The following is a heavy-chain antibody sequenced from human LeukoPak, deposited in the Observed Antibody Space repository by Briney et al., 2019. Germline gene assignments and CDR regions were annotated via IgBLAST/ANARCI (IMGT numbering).Heavy chain of an antibody. CDR3: ARQSGVGILTACYPYYFDY. Sequence: SETLSLTCSVSGGSISNYYWSWIRQPPGKGLEWIGYIYFIGSTNYNPSLKSRVTITVDTSKNQFSLRLTSVTAADTAVYYCARQSGVGILTACYPYYFDYWGQGTLVTVSS. J-gene: IGHJ4*02. V-gene: IGHV4-59*08. CDR2: IYFIGST. D-gene: IGHD3-9*01. CDR1: GGSISNYY.